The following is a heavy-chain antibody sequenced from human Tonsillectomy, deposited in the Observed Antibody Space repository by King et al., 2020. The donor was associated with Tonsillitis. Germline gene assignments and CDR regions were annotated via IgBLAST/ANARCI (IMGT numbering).Heavy chain of an antibody. Sequence: VQLQESGPGLVKPSETLSLTCTVSGSSISSVYYWGWIRQPPGKGPEWIGSIYHSGSTYYNPSLKSRVTISVDTSKNQFSLNLSSVTAADTAVYYCARTTEAYYFDYWGQGTLVTVSS. CDR1: GSSISSVYY. J-gene: IGHJ4*02. CDR2: IYHSGST. V-gene: IGHV4-38-2*02. CDR3: ARTTEAYYFDY. D-gene: IGHD1-1*01.